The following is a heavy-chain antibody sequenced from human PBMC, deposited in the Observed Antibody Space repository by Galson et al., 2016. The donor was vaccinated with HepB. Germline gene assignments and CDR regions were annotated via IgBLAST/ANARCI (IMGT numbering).Heavy chain of an antibody. J-gene: IGHJ4*02. CDR2: IEGDGTSP. CDR3: ARDLSGPDH. CDR1: GFIFRNHQ. Sequence: SLRLSCAVSGFIFRNHQMHWIRQVPGKGLMWVARIEGDGTSPIYAPPVKGRFTISSDSAENTVYLQMNRLRAEDTALYYCARDLSGPDHWGQGTQVTVSP. V-gene: IGHV3-74*01.